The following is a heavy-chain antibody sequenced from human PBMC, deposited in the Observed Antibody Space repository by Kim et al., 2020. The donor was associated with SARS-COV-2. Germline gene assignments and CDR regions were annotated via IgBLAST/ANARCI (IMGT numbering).Heavy chain of an antibody. V-gene: IGHV3-48*02. CDR3: ARDLYGSGSYSPNYFDY. D-gene: IGHD3-10*01. Sequence: VKGRFTISRDNAKNSLYLQMNSLRDEDTAVYYCARDLYGSGSYSPNYFDYWGQGTLVTVSS. J-gene: IGHJ4*02.